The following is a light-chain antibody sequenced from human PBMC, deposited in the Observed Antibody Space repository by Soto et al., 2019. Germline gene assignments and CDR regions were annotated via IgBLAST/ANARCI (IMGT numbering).Light chain of an antibody. CDR2: EVS. CDR3: GSYTSSRIYV. J-gene: IGLJ1*01. Sequence: QSALTRPASVSVSPGHAITISCTGSSSDVGGYNYVSWYQQHPGKAPKLMIYEVSNRPSGVSDRFSGSKSGNTASLTISGLQAADEADYYCGSYTSSRIYVFGAGTKVTVL. V-gene: IGLV2-14*01. CDR1: SSDVGGYNY.